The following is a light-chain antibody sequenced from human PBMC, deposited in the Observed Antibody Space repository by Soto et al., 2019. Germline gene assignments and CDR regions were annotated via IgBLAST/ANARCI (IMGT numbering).Light chain of an antibody. CDR1: SGHNNYA. CDR3: QTWDTGIGDVV. J-gene: IGLJ2*01. Sequence: QLVLTQSPSASASLGASVKLTCTLSSGHNNYAIAWHQQQPEKGPRYLMRLNSDGSHNKGDGIPDRFSGSSSGAERYLTISSLQSEDEADYYCQTWDTGIGDVVFGGGTKVTVL. CDR2: LNSDGSH. V-gene: IGLV4-69*01.